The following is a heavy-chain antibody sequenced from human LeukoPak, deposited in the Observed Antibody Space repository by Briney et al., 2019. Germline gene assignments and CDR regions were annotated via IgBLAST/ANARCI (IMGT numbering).Heavy chain of an antibody. J-gene: IGHJ3*01. V-gene: IGHV3-74*01. CDR3: ARDQYSSTWYRGAFDV. Sequence: GGSLRLSCAASGFTFTTSWMHWLRQAPGKGLVWVSRIESDGTSTTYADSVKGRFTISRDNAKNKLYLQMNRLRAEDTAVYYCARDQYSSTWYRGAFDVWGQGTMVSVSS. CDR2: IESDGTST. CDR1: GFTFTTSW. D-gene: IGHD6-13*01.